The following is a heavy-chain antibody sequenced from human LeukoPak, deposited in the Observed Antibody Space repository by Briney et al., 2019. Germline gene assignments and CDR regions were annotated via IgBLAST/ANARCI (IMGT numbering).Heavy chain of an antibody. D-gene: IGHD6-6*01. V-gene: IGHV3-23*01. J-gene: IGHJ4*02. Sequence: GSLRLSCAASGFTFSSYSMNWVRQAPGKGLEWVSAISGSGGSTYYADSVKGRFTISRDNSKNTLYLQMNSLRAEDTAVYYCAKDRPRYSSSSGGDYWGQGTLVTVSS. CDR2: ISGSGGST. CDR3: AKDRPRYSSSSGGDY. CDR1: GFTFSSYS.